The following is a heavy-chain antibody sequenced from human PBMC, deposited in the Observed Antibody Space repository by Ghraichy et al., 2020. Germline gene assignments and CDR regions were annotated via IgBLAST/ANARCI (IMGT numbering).Heavy chain of an antibody. V-gene: IGHV4-59*01. CDR3: ARDLRGNRQLYGMDV. Sequence: SETLSLTCTVSGGSISTYYWNWIRQPPGKGLEWIGYIYYSGATTYNPSLKSRVTMSVDTSKNQFSLNLNSVTAADTAVYFCARDLRGNRQLYGMDVWGQGTTVTVPS. J-gene: IGHJ6*02. D-gene: IGHD1-1*01. CDR2: IYYSGAT. CDR1: GGSISTYY.